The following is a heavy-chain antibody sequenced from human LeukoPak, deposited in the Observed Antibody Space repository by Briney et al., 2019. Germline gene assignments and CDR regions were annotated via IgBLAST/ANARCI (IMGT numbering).Heavy chain of an antibody. J-gene: IGHJ4*02. Sequence: VASVKVSCKASGYTFTSYDINWVRQGTGQGLEWMGWMNPNSGNTGYAQKFQGRVTMTTDTSTSTAYMELRSLRSDDTAVFYCARCDIVVVPAAIGLDYWGQGTLVTVSS. CDR3: ARCDIVVVPAAIGLDY. D-gene: IGHD2-2*01. CDR1: GYTFTSYD. CDR2: MNPNSGNT. V-gene: IGHV1-8*02.